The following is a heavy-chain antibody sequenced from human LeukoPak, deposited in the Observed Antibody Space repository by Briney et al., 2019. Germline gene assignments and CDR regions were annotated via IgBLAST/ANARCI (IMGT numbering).Heavy chain of an antibody. CDR3: ARENWEEVFGAVTVD. Sequence: GASVKVSCKASGYTFTSYYMHWVRQAPGRGLEWMGIINPSGGSTSYAQKFQGRVTMTTETSTATAYMELWSLRSDDTAVYYCARENWEEVFGAVTVDWGQGTLVTVSS. CDR1: GYTFTSYY. CDR2: INPSGGST. D-gene: IGHD3-16*02. J-gene: IGHJ4*02. V-gene: IGHV1-46*01.